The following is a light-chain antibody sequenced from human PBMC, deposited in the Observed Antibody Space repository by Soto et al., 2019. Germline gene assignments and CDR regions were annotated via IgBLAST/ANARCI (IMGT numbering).Light chain of an antibody. Sequence: EVVMTQSPVTLSVSPGETATLSCRASQTVYGNLAWYQQKPGQAPRLLIHAASTRASGVPARFSGSGSGTEFTLTISSLQSEDFAVYYCQQYSTWPPITFGPGTRLDIK. V-gene: IGKV3-15*01. CDR1: QTVYGN. CDR3: QQYSTWPPIT. CDR2: AAS. J-gene: IGKJ5*01.